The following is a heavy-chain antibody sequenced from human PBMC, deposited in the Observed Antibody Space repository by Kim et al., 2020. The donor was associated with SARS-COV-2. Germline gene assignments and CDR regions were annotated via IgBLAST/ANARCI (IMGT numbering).Heavy chain of an antibody. V-gene: IGHV1-18*01. CDR2: IDIFSGVT. CDR3: SRDKAHALDS. J-gene: IGHJ4*02. Sequence: ASVKVSCRASGYTFTTYGLSWVRQAPGQGLEWMGWIDIFSGVTNYSQNLQGRVTVTTDTSTNTAYMELTSLRSDDTAIYYCSRDKAHALDSWGQGTLVSVSS. CDR1: GYTFTTYG.